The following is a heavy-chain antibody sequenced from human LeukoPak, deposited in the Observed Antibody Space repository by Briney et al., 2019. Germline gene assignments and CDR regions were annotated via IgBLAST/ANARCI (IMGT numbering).Heavy chain of an antibody. CDR3: AREGPRGNSQLDY. CDR1: GFTFSSYG. Sequence: GGSLRLSCAASGFTFSSYGMHWVRQAPGKGLGWVALIWYDGSNKYYADSVKGRLTISRDNSKNTLYLQMNSLRAEDTAVYYCAREGPRGNSQLDYWGQGTLVTVSS. J-gene: IGHJ4*02. D-gene: IGHD1-1*01. V-gene: IGHV3-33*01. CDR2: IWYDGSNK.